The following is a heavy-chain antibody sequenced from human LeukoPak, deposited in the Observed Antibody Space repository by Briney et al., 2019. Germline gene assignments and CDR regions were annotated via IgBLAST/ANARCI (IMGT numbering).Heavy chain of an antibody. CDR1: GYTFTDYY. V-gene: IGHV1-8*02. CDR2: MNPNSGNA. Sequence: ASVKVSCKASGYTFTDYYMHWLRQAPGQGLEWMGWMNPNSGNAGYAQKFQGRVTMTRNTSISTAYMELSSLRSEDTAVYYCARGVAAAGTSGAFDIWGQGTMVTVSS. J-gene: IGHJ3*02. CDR3: ARGVAAAGTSGAFDI. D-gene: IGHD6-13*01.